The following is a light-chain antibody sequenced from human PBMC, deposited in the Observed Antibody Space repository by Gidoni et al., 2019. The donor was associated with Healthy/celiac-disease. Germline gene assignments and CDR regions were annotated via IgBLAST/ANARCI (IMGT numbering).Light chain of an antibody. V-gene: IGLV1-44*01. J-gene: IGLJ2*01. CDR2: NNN. CDR1: SSNIGSNT. Sequence: QSVLTQPPSASGTPGQRVPISCSGSSSNIGSNTVNWYQQLPGTAPKLLIYNNNQRPSGVPDRFSGSESGTSASLAVSGLQSEDEADYYCAAWDDSLNGPVFGGGTKLTVL. CDR3: AAWDDSLNGPV.